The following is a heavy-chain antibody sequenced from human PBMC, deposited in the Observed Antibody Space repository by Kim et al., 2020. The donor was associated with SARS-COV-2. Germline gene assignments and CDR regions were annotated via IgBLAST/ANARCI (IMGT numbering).Heavy chain of an antibody. V-gene: IGHV3-7*01. D-gene: IGHD6-6*01. J-gene: IGHJ4*02. CDR2: IKQDGSEK. CDR3: ARDEVEVENSSSSGGYYFDY. Sequence: GGSLRLSCAASGFTFSSYWMSWVRQAPGKGLEWVANIKQDGSEKYYVDSVKGRFTISRDNAKNSLYLQMNSLRAEDTAVYYCARDEVEVENSSSSGGYYFDYWGQGTLVTVSS. CDR1: GFTFSSYW.